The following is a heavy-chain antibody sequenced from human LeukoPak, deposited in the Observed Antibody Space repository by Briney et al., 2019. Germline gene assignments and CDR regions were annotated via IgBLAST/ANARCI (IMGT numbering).Heavy chain of an antibody. CDR2: IYPGDSDT. D-gene: IGHD2-21*02. CDR1: GYSFTSYW. J-gene: IGHJ3*02. Sequence: GESLQISCKGSGYSFTSYWIGWVRQMPGKGLEWMGIIYPGDSDTRYSPSFQGQVTISADKSISTAYLQWSSLKASDTAMYYCARQTVTALDAFDIWGQGTMVTVSS. CDR3: ARQTVTALDAFDI. V-gene: IGHV5-51*01.